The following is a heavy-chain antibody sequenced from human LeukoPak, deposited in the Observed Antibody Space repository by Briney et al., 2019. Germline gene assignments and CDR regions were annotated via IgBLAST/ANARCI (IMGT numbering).Heavy chain of an antibody. CDR3: ARDANGDYGYWFDA. J-gene: IGHJ5*02. D-gene: IGHD4-17*01. Sequence: GGSLRLSCAASGFTLSDYYMSWIRQAPGKGLEWVSYISSSGSTIYYADSVKGRFTISRDKAKNSLYLQMNSLRAEDAAVYTCARDANGDYGYWFDAWGQATLVTVSS. V-gene: IGHV3-11*04. CDR1: GFTLSDYY. CDR2: ISSSGSTI.